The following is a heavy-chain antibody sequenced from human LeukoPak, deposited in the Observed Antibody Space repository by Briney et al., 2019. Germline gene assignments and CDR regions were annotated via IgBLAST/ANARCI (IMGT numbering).Heavy chain of an antibody. CDR2: ISGSGGST. Sequence: GGSLRLSCAASGFTFNNYAMSWVRQAPGKGLGWVSGISGSGGSTYYADTVKGRFTISRDNSRNTLYLQMSSLRAEDTAVYYCARVPRPYYDSSGPPYTLDIWGQGTMVTASS. CDR1: GFTFNNYA. CDR3: ARVPRPYYDSSGPPYTLDI. V-gene: IGHV3-23*01. D-gene: IGHD3-22*01. J-gene: IGHJ3*02.